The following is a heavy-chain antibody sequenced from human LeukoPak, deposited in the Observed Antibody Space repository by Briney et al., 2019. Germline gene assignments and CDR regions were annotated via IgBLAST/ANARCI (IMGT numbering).Heavy chain of an antibody. V-gene: IGHV3-15*01. CDR2: IKSKTDGGTT. CDR3: TFNYDYVWGSYSLPYYFDY. D-gene: IGHD3-16*01. J-gene: IGHJ4*02. Sequence: GGSLRLSCAASGFTFSNAWMSWVRQAPGKGLEWVGRIKSKTDGGTTDYAAPVKGRFTISRDDSKNTLYLQMNSLKTEDTAVYYCTFNYDYVWGSYSLPYYFDYWGQGTLATVSS. CDR1: GFTFSNAW.